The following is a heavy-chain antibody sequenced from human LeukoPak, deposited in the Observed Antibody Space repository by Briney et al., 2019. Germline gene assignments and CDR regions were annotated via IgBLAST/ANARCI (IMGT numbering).Heavy chain of an antibody. J-gene: IGHJ6*02. V-gene: IGHV4-38-2*02. CDR3: ARDSSSYFGMDG. Sequence: PSETLSLTWTVSGYSISSGYYWGWIRQRPGKGLEWIGSIYHSGSTYYNPSLESRVTISVDTSKNQFSLKLSSVTAADTAVYHCARDSSSYFGMDGWGQGTTVTVSS. D-gene: IGHD6-13*01. CDR2: IYHSGST. CDR1: GYSISSGYY.